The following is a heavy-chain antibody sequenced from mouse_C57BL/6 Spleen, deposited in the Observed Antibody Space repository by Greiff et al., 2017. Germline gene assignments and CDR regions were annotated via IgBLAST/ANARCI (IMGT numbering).Heavy chain of an antibody. CDR2: IYPGDGDT. V-gene: IGHV1-80*01. D-gene: IGHD1-1*01. Sequence: VKLMESGAELVKPGASVKISCKASGYAFSSYWMNWVKQRPGKGLEWIGQIYPGDGDTNYNGKFKGKATLTADKSSSTAYMQLSSLTSEDSAVYFCALITTVGNFDVWGTGTTVTVSS. CDR3: ALITTVGNFDV. J-gene: IGHJ1*03. CDR1: GYAFSSYW.